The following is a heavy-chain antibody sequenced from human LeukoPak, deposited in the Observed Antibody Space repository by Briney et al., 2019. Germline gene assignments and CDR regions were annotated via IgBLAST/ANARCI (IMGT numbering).Heavy chain of an antibody. Sequence: SETLSLNCTVSGGSISSSSYYWGWIRQPPGKGLEWIGSIYYSGSTYYNPSLKSLVTISVDTSKNQFSLKLSSVTAADTAVYYCAKGYYYDSSGYYQRGYFDYWGQGTLVTVSS. CDR1: GGSISSSSYY. D-gene: IGHD3-22*01. J-gene: IGHJ4*02. CDR2: IYYSGST. CDR3: AKGYYYDSSGYYQRGYFDY. V-gene: IGHV4-39*01.